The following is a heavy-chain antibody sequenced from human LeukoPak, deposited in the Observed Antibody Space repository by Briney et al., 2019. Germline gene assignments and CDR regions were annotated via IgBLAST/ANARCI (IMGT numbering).Heavy chain of an antibody. CDR3: AKADSGWDHWYFDL. CDR1: GFTFSSYA. V-gene: IGHV3-23*01. CDR2: ISGSGGST. J-gene: IGHJ2*01. Sequence: TGGSLRLSCAASGFTFSSYAMSWVRQAPGKGLEWVSAISGSGGSTYYADSVKGRFTISRDNSKNTLYLQMNSLRAEDTAVYYCAKADSGWDHWYFDLWGRGTLVTVSS. D-gene: IGHD6-19*01.